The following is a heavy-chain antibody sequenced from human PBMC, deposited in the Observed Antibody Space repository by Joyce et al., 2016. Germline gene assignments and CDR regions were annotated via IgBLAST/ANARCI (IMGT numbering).Heavy chain of an antibody. D-gene: IGHD3-10*01. Sequence: QLLLQESGPGLVKTSQTLSLTCAVSGDSFTTGGYAWNWIRQPPGKGLEGIGDIYHSGNTHFTPSLQSRVTISLDRSKSQCSLKLSSVTAADTAVYYCARAPRGPGYFDSWGQGTLVTVSS. J-gene: IGHJ4*02. V-gene: IGHV4-30-2*01. CDR2: IYHSGNT. CDR1: GDSFTTGGYA. CDR3: ARAPRGPGYFDS.